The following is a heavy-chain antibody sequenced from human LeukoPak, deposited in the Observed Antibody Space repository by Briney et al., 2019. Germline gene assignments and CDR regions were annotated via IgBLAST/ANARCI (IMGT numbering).Heavy chain of an antibody. CDR3: VKVSDSSGYYGSFDI. CDR2: ISSNGGST. Sequence: PGGSLRLSCSASGFTSSSYAMHWVRQAPGKGLEYVSAISSNGGSTYYADSVKGRFTISRDNSKNTLYLQMSSLRAEDTAVYYCVKVSDSSGYYGSFDIWGQGTMVTVSS. V-gene: IGHV3-64D*09. D-gene: IGHD3-22*01. J-gene: IGHJ3*02. CDR1: GFTSSSYA.